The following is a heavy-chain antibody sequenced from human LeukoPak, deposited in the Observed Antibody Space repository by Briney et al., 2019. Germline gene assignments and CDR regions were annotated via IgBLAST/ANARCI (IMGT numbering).Heavy chain of an antibody. V-gene: IGHV3-23*01. CDR1: GFTFDDYA. CDR3: AKGERGWYVSVR. Sequence: GGSLRLSCAASGFTFDDYAMSWVRQAPGKGLEWVSAISGSGGSTYYADSVKGRFTISRDNSKNTLYLQMNSLRAEDTAVYYCAKGERGWYVSVRWGQGTLVTVSS. CDR2: ISGSGGST. J-gene: IGHJ4*02. D-gene: IGHD6-19*01.